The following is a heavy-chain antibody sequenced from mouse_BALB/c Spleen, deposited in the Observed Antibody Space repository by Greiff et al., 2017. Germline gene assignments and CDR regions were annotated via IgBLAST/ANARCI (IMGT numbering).Heavy chain of an antibody. CDR2: IDPENGNT. D-gene: IGHD1-1*01. V-gene: IGHV14-1*02. CDR1: GFNIKDYY. Sequence: EVKLVESGAELVRPGALVKLSCKASGFNIKDYYMHWVKQRPEQGLEWIGWIDPENGNTIYDPKFQGKASITADTSSNTAYLQLSSLTSEDTAVYYCARGITTVVGKTYYFDYWGQGTTLTVSS. J-gene: IGHJ2*01. CDR3: ARGITTVVGKTYYFDY.